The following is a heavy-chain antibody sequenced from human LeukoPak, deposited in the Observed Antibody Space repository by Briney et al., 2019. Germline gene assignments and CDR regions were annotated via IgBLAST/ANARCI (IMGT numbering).Heavy chain of an antibody. CDR1: GGSISSYY. J-gene: IGHJ4*02. D-gene: IGHD3-22*01. Sequence: PSETLSLTCTVSGGSISSYYWTCIRQPPGKGLEWIGYIFYSGTTNYNPSLKSRVTISVNTSKNQFSLKLSSVTAADTAVYYCARASSGLDYWGQGTLVTVSS. CDR2: IFYSGTT. CDR3: ARASSGLDY. V-gene: IGHV4-59*01.